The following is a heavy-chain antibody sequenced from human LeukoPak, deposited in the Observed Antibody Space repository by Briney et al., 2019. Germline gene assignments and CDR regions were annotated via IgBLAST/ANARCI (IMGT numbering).Heavy chain of an antibody. CDR1: GFTFSSYS. D-gene: IGHD3-3*01. V-gene: IGHV3-48*02. CDR2: ISSSSTI. J-gene: IGHJ4*02. CDR3: AKGTQIPYYDFWSGFPEGNYFDY. Sequence: GGSLRLSCAASGFTFSSYSMNWVRQDPGKGLEWVSYISSSSTIYYANSVKGRFTMSRDNAKNSLYLQMNSLRDEDTAVYYCAKGTQIPYYDFWSGFPEGNYFDYWGQGTLVTVSS.